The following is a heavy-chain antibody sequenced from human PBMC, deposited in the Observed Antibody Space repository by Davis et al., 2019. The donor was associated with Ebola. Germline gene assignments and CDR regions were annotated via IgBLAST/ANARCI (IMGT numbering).Heavy chain of an antibody. Sequence: GGSLRLSCKGSGYSFTSYWIGWVRQMPGKGLKWMGIIYPGDSDTRYSPSFQGQVTISADESISTAYLQWSSLKASDTAMYYCARGTSLARNFDYWGQGTLVSVSS. CDR2: IYPGDSDT. D-gene: IGHD3-3*02. CDR1: GYSFTSYW. V-gene: IGHV5-51*01. J-gene: IGHJ4*02. CDR3: ARGTSLARNFDY.